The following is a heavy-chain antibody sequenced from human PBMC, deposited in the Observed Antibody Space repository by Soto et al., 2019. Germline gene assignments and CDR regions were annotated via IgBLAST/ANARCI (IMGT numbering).Heavy chain of an antibody. CDR1: GFTFSGYG. D-gene: IGHD3-10*01. J-gene: IGHJ4*02. Sequence: QVQLVESGGGVVQPGRSLRLSCAASGFTFSGYGMHWVRQAPGKGLEWVAVMSYDGSNKYYADSVKGRFTISRDNSKNTLYLQVNTLRTEDTAMYYCAREHVGENGGGIDYWGQGTLVTVFS. CDR2: MSYDGSNK. CDR3: AREHVGENGGGIDY. V-gene: IGHV3-30*03.